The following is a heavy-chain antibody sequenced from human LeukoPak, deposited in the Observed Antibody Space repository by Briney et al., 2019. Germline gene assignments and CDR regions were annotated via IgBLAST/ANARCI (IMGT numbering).Heavy chain of an antibody. J-gene: IGHJ4*02. CDR2: INPNSGGT. V-gene: IGHV1-2*02. D-gene: IGHD6-13*01. CDR3: ARAKGSIAAAATGY. CDR1: RYSFTGYY. Sequence: GASVKVSCKASRYSFTGYYMHWVRQAPGQGLEWMGWINPNSGGTNYAQKFQDRVTMTRDTSISTAYMELSRLRSDDTAVYYCARAKGSIAAAATGYWGQGTLVTVSS.